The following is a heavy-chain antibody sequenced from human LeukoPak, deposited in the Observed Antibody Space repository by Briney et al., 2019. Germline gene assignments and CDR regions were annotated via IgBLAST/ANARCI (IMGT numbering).Heavy chain of an antibody. CDR3: ARDRLQWFGP. J-gene: IGHJ5*02. CDR1: GGSISSHY. D-gene: IGHD4-11*01. CDR2: IYYSGST. Sequence: SETLSLTCTVSGGSISSHYWSWIRQPPGKGLEWIGYIYYSGSTNYNPSLKSRVTISVDTSKNQFSLKLSSVTAADTAVYYCARDRLQWFGPWGQGTLVTVSS. V-gene: IGHV4-59*11.